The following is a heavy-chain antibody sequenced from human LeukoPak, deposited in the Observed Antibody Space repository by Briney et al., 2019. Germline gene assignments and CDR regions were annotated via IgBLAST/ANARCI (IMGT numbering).Heavy chain of an antibody. CDR1: GFTFSSYW. V-gene: IGHV3-7*01. CDR2: IKQDGSEK. D-gene: IGHD3-22*01. Sequence: GGSLRLSCVASGFTFSSYWMSWVRQAPGKGLEWVANIKQDGSEKYYVDSVKGRFTISRDNAKNSLYLQMNSLRAEDTAVYYCARDRYYDSSGYYVWGHYYYYMDVWGKGTTVTVSS. CDR3: ARDRYYDSSGYYVWGHYYYYMDV. J-gene: IGHJ6*03.